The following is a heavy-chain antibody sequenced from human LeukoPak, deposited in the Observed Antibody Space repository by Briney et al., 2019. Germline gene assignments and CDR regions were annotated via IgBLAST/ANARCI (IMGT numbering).Heavy chain of an antibody. CDR1: GIALSNYG. V-gene: IGHV3-23*01. J-gene: IGHJ4*02. Sequence: GGSLRLSCAVSGIALSNYGMSWVRQAPGKGLEWVAGISDSGGSTKYADSVKGRFTISRDNPKNTLFLQMNSLRAEDTAVYFCAKRGVVIRVVLVGFHKEAYYFESWGQGALVTVSS. CDR2: ISDSGGST. D-gene: IGHD3/OR15-3a*01. CDR3: AKRGVVIRVVLVGFHKEAYYFES.